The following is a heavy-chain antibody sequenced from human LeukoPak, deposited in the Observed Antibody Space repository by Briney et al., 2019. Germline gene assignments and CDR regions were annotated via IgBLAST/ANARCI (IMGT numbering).Heavy chain of an antibody. CDR2: ISGGGGST. CDR3: GKDHGSGGRCYTQAWAYVRSLDAFDI. V-gene: IGHV3-23*01. J-gene: IGHJ3*02. Sequence: GGSLRLSCAASGFTFSSSCMSWVRQAPGKGLEWVSAISGGGGSTYYADSVKGRFTISRDNSKNTLYLQMNSLRAEDTDVYYCGKDHGSGGRCYTQAWAYVRSLDAFDIWGQGTMGTVSS. D-gene: IGHD2-15*01. CDR1: GFTFSSSC.